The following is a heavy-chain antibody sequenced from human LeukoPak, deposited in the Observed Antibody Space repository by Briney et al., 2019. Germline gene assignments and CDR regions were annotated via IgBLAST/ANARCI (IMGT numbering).Heavy chain of an antibody. J-gene: IGHJ2*01. CDR2: ISSSGSTI. CDR1: GFTFSSYE. CDR3: VREAAWYFDL. D-gene: IGHD6-25*01. Sequence: PGGSLRLSCAASGFTFSSYEMHWVRQAPGKGLEWVSYISSSGSTIHYADSMKGRFTISRDNAKNSLYLQMNSLRAEDTAVYYCVREAAWYFDLWGRGTLVSVSS. V-gene: IGHV3-48*03.